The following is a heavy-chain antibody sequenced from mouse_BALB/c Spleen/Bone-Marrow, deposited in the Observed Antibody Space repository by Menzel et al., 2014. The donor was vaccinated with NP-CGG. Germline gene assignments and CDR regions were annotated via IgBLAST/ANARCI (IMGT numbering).Heavy chain of an antibody. V-gene: IGHV14-3*02. D-gene: IGHD2-2*01. Sequence: EVNVVDSGAELVKPGASVKLSCTASGFNIKDTYMHWVKQRPEQGLEWIGRIDPANGNTKYDPKFQGKATITADTSSNTAFLQLSSLTSEDTAVYYCARNYGYGKAFAYWGQGTMVTVSA. J-gene: IGHJ3*01. CDR1: GFNIKDTY. CDR3: ARNYGYGKAFAY. CDR2: IDPANGNT.